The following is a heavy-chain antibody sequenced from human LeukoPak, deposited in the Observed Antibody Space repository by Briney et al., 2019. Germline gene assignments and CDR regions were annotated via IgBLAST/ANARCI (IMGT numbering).Heavy chain of an antibody. Sequence: GGSLRLSCAASGFTFSSYGMHWVRQAPGKGLEWVAVISYDGSNKYYADSVKGRFTISRDNSKNTLYLQMNSLRAEDTAVYYCAREHYDFWSGYYTGWFDPWGQGTLVTVSS. D-gene: IGHD3-3*01. CDR3: AREHYDFWSGYYTGWFDP. CDR1: GFTFSSYG. V-gene: IGHV3-30*03. J-gene: IGHJ5*02. CDR2: ISYDGSNK.